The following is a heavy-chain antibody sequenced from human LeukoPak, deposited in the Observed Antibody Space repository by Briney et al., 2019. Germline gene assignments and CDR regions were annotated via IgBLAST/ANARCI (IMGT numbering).Heavy chain of an antibody. D-gene: IGHD6-13*01. CDR2: INHSGST. Sequence: SETLSLTCAVYGGSFSGYYWSWIRQPPGKGLEWIGEINHSGSTNYNPSLKSRVTISVDTSKNQFSLKLSSVTAADTAVYYCAEGRPRIGSWPGFDTWGRGTWVTVSS. J-gene: IGHJ4*02. CDR1: GGSFSGYY. V-gene: IGHV4-34*01. CDR3: AEGRPRIGSWPGFDT.